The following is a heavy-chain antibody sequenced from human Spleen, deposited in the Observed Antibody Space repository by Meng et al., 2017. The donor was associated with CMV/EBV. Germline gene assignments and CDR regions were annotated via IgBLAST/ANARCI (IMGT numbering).Heavy chain of an antibody. J-gene: IGHJ6*02. V-gene: IGHV1-2*02. CDR2: INPNSGNT. Sequence: ASVKVSCKASGYTFSDYYIHWVRQAPGQGLEWMGWINPNSGNTNYPQKFQGRVTMTRDTSISTAYMELRRLRADDTAVYYCARTIRDCSSTSCSELGGMDVWGQGTTVTVSS. CDR3: ARTIRDCSSTSCSELGGMDV. CDR1: GYTFSDYY. D-gene: IGHD2-2*01.